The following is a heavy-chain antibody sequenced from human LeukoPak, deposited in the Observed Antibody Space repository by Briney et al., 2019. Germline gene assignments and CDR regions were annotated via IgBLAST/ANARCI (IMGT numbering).Heavy chain of an antibody. CDR3: ARDGSYYYGSGSLPYYYYMDV. V-gene: IGHV1-46*01. J-gene: IGHJ6*03. CDR2: INPSGGST. D-gene: IGHD3-10*01. CDR1: GYSFTSYW. Sequence: GESLKISCKGSGYSFTSYWIGWVRQAPGQGLEWMGIINPSGGSTSYAQKFQGRVTMTRDTSTSTVYMELSSLRSEDTAVYYCARDGSYYYGSGSLPYYYYMDVWGKGTTVTISS.